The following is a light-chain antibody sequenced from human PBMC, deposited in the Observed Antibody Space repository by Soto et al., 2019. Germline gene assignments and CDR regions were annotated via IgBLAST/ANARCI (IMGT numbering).Light chain of an antibody. Sequence: QPVLTQPPAGSGSLGQSVTISCTRTSADVGGYNFVSWYQQHPGKAPKLMIFEVSQRPSGVPDRFSGSKSGNTASLTVSELQAEDEADYYCASYAGSQNYVFGTGTKVTVL. V-gene: IGLV2-8*01. J-gene: IGLJ1*01. CDR3: ASYAGSQNYV. CDR2: EVS. CDR1: SADVGGYNF.